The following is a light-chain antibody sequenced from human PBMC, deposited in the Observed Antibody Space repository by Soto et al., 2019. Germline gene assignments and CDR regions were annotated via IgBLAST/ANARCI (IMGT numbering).Light chain of an antibody. CDR3: QQYNDWPPWT. CDR1: QSITPW. J-gene: IGKJ1*01. Sequence: DIQMTQSPSTLSASVGDRVTITCRASQSITPWLAWYQQKPGKAPKLLIYGVSNLQSGVPSSFSGSGSGTECTLTISSLQSEDFAVYYCQQYNDWPPWTFGQGTKVDIK. CDR2: GVS. V-gene: IGKV1-5*01.